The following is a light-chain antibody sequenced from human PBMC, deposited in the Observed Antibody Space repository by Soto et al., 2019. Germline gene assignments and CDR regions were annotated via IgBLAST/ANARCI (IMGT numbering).Light chain of an antibody. CDR3: SSYTTSSTLV. Sequence: QSALTQPPSASGSPGQSVTISCTGTSSDVGAYNYVSWYQQHPGRAPKLMIYDVSIRPSGASNRFSGSKSGNTASLTISGLQAEDEADYYCSSYTTSSTLVFGTGTKLTVL. J-gene: IGLJ1*01. V-gene: IGLV2-14*01. CDR1: SSDVGAYNY. CDR2: DVS.